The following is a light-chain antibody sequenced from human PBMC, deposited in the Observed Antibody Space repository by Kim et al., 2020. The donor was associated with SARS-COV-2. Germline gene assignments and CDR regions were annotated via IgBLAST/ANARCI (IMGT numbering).Light chain of an antibody. CDR2: GNN. Sequence: RVTIACTGSSSNIGAGYDVHWYQQLPGTAPKLLIYGNNNRPSGVPDRFSGSKSGTSASLAITGLQAEDEADYYCQSYDSSLSVVVFGGGTQLTVL. CDR3: QSYDSSLSVVV. V-gene: IGLV1-40*01. J-gene: IGLJ2*01. CDR1: SSNIGAGYD.